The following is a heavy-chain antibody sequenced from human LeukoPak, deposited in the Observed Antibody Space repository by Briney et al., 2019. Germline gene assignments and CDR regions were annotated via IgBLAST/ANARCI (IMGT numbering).Heavy chain of an antibody. Sequence: ASVKVSCKASGYTFTSYYMHWVRQAPGQGLEWMGIINPSGGSTSYAQKFQGRVTMTRDMSTSTAYMELSSLRSEDTAVYYCARGPDPTYYDILTGYFGYWGQGTLVTVSS. D-gene: IGHD3-9*01. CDR1: GYTFTSYY. CDR2: INPSGGST. J-gene: IGHJ4*02. CDR3: ARGPDPTYYDILTGYFGY. V-gene: IGHV1-46*01.